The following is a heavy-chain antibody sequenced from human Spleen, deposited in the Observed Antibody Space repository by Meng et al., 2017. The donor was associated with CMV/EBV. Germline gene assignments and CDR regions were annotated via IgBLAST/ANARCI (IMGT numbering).Heavy chain of an antibody. CDR1: GFTVSNNY. CDR2: IYSGGTT. Sequence: GESLKISCAASGFTVSNNYMSWVRQAPGKGLEWVSVIYSGGTTYYADSVKGRFTISRDNSKNTVFLQMNSLRAEDTAVYYCARGGCGGDCYFWYFDLWGRGTLVTVSS. J-gene: IGHJ2*01. V-gene: IGHV3-66*02. D-gene: IGHD2-21*01. CDR3: ARGGCGGDCYFWYFDL.